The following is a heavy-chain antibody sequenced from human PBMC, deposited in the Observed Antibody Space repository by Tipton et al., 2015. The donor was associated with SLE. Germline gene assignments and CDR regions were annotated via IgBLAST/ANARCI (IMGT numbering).Heavy chain of an antibody. Sequence: TLSLTCAVYGGSFSGYYWSWIRQPPGKGLEWIGEINHSGSTNYNPSLKSRVTISVDTSKNQFSLKLSSVTAADTAVYYCARDEEWSPFGMSGMDVWGQGSTVTVSS. CDR2: INHSGST. D-gene: IGHD2-8*01. V-gene: IGHV4-34*01. CDR3: ARDEEWSPFGMSGMDV. J-gene: IGHJ6*02. CDR1: GGSFSGYY.